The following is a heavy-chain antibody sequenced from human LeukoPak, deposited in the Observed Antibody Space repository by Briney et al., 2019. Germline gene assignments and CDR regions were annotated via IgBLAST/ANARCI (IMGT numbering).Heavy chain of an antibody. D-gene: IGHD2-15*01. CDR1: GLTVSSYA. V-gene: IGHV3-23*01. CDR2: ISGGGEST. Sequence: GESLRLSCGASGLTVSSYAMSWVRQAPGKGLEWVSAISGGGESTYNADSVKGRFIISRDNSKNTLYLQMNSLRAEDTAVYYCAKGEGGYCSSSSCSTYFDYWGQGTLVTVSS. J-gene: IGHJ4*02. CDR3: AKGEGGYCSSSSCSTYFDY.